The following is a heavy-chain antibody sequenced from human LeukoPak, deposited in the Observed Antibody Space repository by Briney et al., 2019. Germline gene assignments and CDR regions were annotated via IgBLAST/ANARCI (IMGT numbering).Heavy chain of an antibody. CDR3: AKGGCRGTCNPLAY. V-gene: IGHV3-23*01. D-gene: IGHD2-15*01. CDR1: GFTFSGSG. CDR2: SGDSDGST. J-gene: IGHJ4*02. Sequence: PGGSLRLSCAASGFTFSGSGMSWVRQAPGKGLEWISSSGDSDGSTHYADSLKGRFTISRDNSKNTLYLQMNNLRAEDTAVYYCAKGGCRGTCNPLAYWGQGALVTVSP.